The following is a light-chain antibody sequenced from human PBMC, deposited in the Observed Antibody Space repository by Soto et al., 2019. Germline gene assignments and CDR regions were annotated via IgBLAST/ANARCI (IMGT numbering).Light chain of an antibody. CDR3: QQYNSYAFT. V-gene: IGKV1-5*03. CDR2: KAS. J-gene: IGKJ3*01. CDR1: ENIGVW. Sequence: DIQMTQSPSTLSSTVGDRVTITCRASENIGVWLAWYQQKPGKAPKLLIYKASSLQSGVPSRFSGGGSGTEFTLTISGLQPEDFATYYCQQYNSYAFTFGHGTKLDI.